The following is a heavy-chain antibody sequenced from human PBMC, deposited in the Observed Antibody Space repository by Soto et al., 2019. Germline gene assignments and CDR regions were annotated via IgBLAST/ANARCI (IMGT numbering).Heavy chain of an antibody. Sequence: GGSLRLSCAASGFTFSSSEMNWVRQAPGKGLEWVSSFSSSSSYTNYADSVKGRFTISRDNAKNSLYLQMNSLRAEDTAVYYCAWRWFDPWGQETLVTVSS. CDR3: AWRWFDP. CDR2: FSSSSSYT. D-gene: IGHD3-3*01. CDR1: GFTFSSSE. V-gene: IGHV3-21*01. J-gene: IGHJ5*02.